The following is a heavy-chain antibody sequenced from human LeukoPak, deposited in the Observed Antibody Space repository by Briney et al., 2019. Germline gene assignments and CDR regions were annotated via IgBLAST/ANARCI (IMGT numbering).Heavy chain of an antibody. V-gene: IGHV3-53*01. J-gene: IGHJ4*02. CDR2: VYTGDNT. D-gene: IGHD2-2*01. Sequence: GGSLRLSCAASGFTVSDNYMSWVRQAPGKGLEWVSVVYTGDNTYYAGSVKGRFTISRDNSKNTLYLQMNSLRAEDTVVYYCARDREAGTSASRFDYWGQGTLVTVSS. CDR1: GFTVSDNY. CDR3: ARDREAGTSASRFDY.